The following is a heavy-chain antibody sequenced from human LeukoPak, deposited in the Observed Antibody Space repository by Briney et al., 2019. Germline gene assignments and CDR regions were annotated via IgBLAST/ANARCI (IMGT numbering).Heavy chain of an antibody. J-gene: IGHJ2*01. CDR1: GYTFTGYY. Sequence: ASVKVSCKASGYTFTGYYMHWVRQAPGQGLEWMGWINPNSGGTNYAQKFQGRVTMTRDTSVSTAYMELSRLRSDDTAVYYCARDLFDEYSSSSDWYFDLWGRGTLVTVSS. CDR3: ARDLFDEYSSSSDWYFDL. V-gene: IGHV1-2*02. D-gene: IGHD6-6*01. CDR2: INPNSGGT.